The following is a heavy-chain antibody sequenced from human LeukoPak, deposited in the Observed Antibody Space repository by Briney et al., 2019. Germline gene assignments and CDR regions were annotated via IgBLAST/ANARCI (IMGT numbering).Heavy chain of an antibody. D-gene: IGHD1-26*01. CDR2: IYYSGST. CDR1: GGSISSGGYY. J-gene: IGHJ4*02. CDR3: TRAQSGTYLSVFDY. V-gene: IGHV4-61*08. Sequence: SETLSLTCTVSGGSISSGGYYWSWIRQHPGKGLEWIGYIYYSGSTNYNPSLKSRVTISVDTSKNQFSLKLNSATAADTAVYYCTRAQSGTYLSVFDYWGQGTLVIVSS.